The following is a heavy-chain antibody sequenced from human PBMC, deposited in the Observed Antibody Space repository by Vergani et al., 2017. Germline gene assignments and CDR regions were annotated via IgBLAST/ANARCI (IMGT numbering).Heavy chain of an antibody. V-gene: IGHV3-23*04. D-gene: IGHD2-15*01. CDR2: ISGSGGST. J-gene: IGHJ4*02. CDR1: GFTFSSYA. CDR3: AKGGRYCSGGSCYFAQGFDY. Sequence: VQLVESGGGLVKPGGSLRLSCAASGFTFSSYAMSWVRQAPGKGLEWVSAISGSGGSTYYADSVKGRFTISRDNSKNTLYLQMNSLRAEDTAVYYCAKGGRYCSGGSCYFAQGFDYWGQGTLVTVSS.